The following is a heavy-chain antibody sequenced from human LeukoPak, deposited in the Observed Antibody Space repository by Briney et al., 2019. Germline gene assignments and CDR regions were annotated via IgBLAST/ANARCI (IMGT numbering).Heavy chain of an antibody. J-gene: IGHJ4*02. CDR3: AKDSPSVTATPHDY. Sequence: GGSLRLSCAASGFTFSDYAMSWVRQAPWKGLDWVSTISSYGGSTYYADSVNGRFTISRDNSKNTLYLQMKSLRAEDTAVYFCAKDSPSVTATPHDYWGQGALVTVSS. CDR2: ISSYGGST. D-gene: IGHD2-21*02. CDR1: GFTFSDYA. V-gene: IGHV3-23*01.